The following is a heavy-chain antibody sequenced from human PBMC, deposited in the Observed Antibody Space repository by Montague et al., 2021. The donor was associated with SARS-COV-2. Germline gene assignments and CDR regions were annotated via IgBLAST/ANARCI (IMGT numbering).Heavy chain of an antibody. J-gene: IGHJ4*02. CDR2: LHHSGST. V-gene: IGHV4-59*01. D-gene: IGHD2-8*01. CDR3: ARLYLGFNGKMYFFDA. Sequence: SKTLSLTCSVSGYSITRVFWGWLRQPPGKGQEWIGHLHHSGSTNFNASLKSRLTMSPDTSKNQFSLQLSSVTAADTAVYYCARLYLGFNGKMYFFDAWGQGILVTVSS. CDR1: GYSITRVF.